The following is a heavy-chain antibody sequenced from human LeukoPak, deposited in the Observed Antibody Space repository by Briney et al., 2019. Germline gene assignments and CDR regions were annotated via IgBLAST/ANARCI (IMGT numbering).Heavy chain of an antibody. Sequence: GGSLRLSCAASGFIFSNYWMHWVRQAPGEGLVWVSRIKTDGSTITYADSVKGRFTISRDNAMNTLYLQMNSLGAEDTAVYYCARVGQGEWFFDLWGRGTLVTVSS. V-gene: IGHV3-74*01. J-gene: IGHJ2*01. CDR1: GFIFSNYW. CDR2: IKTDGSTI. CDR3: ARVGQGEWFFDL. D-gene: IGHD1-26*01.